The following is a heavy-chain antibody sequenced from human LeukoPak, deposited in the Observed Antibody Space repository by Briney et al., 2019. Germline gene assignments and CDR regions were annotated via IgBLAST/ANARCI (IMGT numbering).Heavy chain of an antibody. J-gene: IGHJ6*02. CDR1: GFTFRSYS. D-gene: IGHD2-15*01. Sequence: GGSLRLSCAAYGFTFRSYSMNWVRQAPGKGLEWVCSITSSSSFIYHAESVKGRFTISRDNAKNLLYLQMDGLRAEDTAVYYCARDMTGRGCSGGSCYGYGLDVWGQGTTVTVSS. CDR2: ITSSSSFI. CDR3: ARDMTGRGCSGGSCYGYGLDV. V-gene: IGHV3-21*01.